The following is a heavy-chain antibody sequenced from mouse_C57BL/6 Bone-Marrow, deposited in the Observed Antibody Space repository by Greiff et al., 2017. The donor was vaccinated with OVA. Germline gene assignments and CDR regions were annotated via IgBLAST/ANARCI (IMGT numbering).Heavy chain of an antibody. D-gene: IGHD1-1*01. J-gene: IGHJ4*01. V-gene: IGHV1-82*01. CDR1: GYAFSSSW. CDR3: ARPLIATVVANYYAKGY. CDR2: IYPGDGDT. Sequence: QVQLKQSGPELVKPGASVKISCKASGYAFSSSWMNWVKQRPGKGLEWIGRIYPGDGDTNYNGKFKGKATLTADKSYSTAYMQLSSLTSEDSAVYFCARPLIATVVANYYAKGYWGQGTSVTVST.